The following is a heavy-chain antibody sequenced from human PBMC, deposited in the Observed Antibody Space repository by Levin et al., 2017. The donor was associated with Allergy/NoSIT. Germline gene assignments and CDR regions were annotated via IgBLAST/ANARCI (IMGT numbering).Heavy chain of an antibody. CDR2: IYYSGST. CDR1: GGSISGYY. J-gene: IGHJ3*02. CDR3: ARSTSDAFDI. D-gene: IGHD2-2*01. Sequence: SETLSLTCTVSGGSISGYYWSWIRQPPGKGLEWIGYIYYSGSTNYNPSLKSRVTISVDTSKNQFSLKLSSVTAADTAVYYCARSTSDAFDIWGQGTLVTVSS. V-gene: IGHV4-59*01.